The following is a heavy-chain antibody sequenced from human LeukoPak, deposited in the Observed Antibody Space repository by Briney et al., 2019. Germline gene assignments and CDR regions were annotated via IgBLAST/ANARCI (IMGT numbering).Heavy chain of an antibody. J-gene: IGHJ3*02. Sequence: ASVKVSCKASGYTFTSYGISWVRQAPGQGLEWMGWISAYNGNTNYAQKLQGRVTMTTDTSTSTAYMGLRSLRSDDTAVYYCARGLDESYYYDSSGPDDAFDIWGQGTMVTVSS. CDR1: GYTFTSYG. CDR2: ISAYNGNT. V-gene: IGHV1-18*01. CDR3: ARGLDESYYYDSSGPDDAFDI. D-gene: IGHD3-22*01.